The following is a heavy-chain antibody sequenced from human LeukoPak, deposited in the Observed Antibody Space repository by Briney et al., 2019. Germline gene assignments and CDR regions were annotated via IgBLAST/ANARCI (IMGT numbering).Heavy chain of an antibody. Sequence: GGSLRLSCAASGFTFSSYAMSGVRQAPGKGLEWVSAISGSGGSTYYADSVKGRFTISRDNSKNTLYLQMNSLRAEDTAVYYCAKALGPRGAFDIWGQGTMVTVSS. CDR2: ISGSGGST. CDR3: AKALGPRGAFDI. D-gene: IGHD3-10*01. J-gene: IGHJ3*02. V-gene: IGHV3-23*01. CDR1: GFTFSSYA.